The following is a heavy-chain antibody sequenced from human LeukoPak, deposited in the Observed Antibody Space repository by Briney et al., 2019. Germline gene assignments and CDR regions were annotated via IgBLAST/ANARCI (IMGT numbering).Heavy chain of an antibody. CDR2: ISSSGSTI. D-gene: IGHD2-2*01. CDR1: GLTFSDYY. Sequence: GGSLRLSCAASGLTFSDYYMSWIRQAPGKGLEWVSYISSSGSTIYYADSVKGRFTISRDNAKNSLYLQMNSLRAEDTAVYYCARDSALFCSSTSRQNFGHWGQGTLVTVSS. CDR3: ARDSALFCSSTSRQNFGH. V-gene: IGHV3-11*01. J-gene: IGHJ4*02.